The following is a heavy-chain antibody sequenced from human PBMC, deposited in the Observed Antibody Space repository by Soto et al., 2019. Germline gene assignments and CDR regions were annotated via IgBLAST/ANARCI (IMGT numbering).Heavy chain of an antibody. V-gene: IGHV4-59*01. CDR3: ARENYYALDY. CDR1: SGSISSYN. Sequence: PSETLSLTCTVSSGSISSYNWNWVRQPPGKGLEWIGFINYSGSTHYNPAHKSRVTISLDTSKNQFSLKLNSVTAADTAVYYCARENYYALDYWGPGTLVTVSS. J-gene: IGHJ4*02. CDR2: INYSGST. D-gene: IGHD3-10*01.